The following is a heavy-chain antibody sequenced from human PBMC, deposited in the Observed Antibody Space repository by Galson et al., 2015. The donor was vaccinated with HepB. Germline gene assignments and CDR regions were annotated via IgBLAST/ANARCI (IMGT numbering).Heavy chain of an antibody. Sequence: ISSYSSWSWVRQPPGKGLEWIGEIFHSGSTNYNPSLKSRVTISVDKSINEFSLNLSSATAADTAVYYCARGASSYDFWSGFYYYGMDVWGQGTTVTVSS. CDR1: ISSYSS. J-gene: IGHJ6*02. CDR3: ARGASSYDFWSGFYYYGMDV. CDR2: IFHSGST. D-gene: IGHD3-3*01. V-gene: IGHV4-4*02.